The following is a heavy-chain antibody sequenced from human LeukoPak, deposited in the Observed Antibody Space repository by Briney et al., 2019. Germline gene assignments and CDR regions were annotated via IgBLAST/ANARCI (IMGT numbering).Heavy chain of an antibody. Sequence: PGGSLRLSCAASGFTFSSYSMNWVRQAPGKGLEWVSSISSSSSYIYYADSVKGRFTISRDNAKNSLYLQMNSLRAEDTAVYYCARGVYCSGGSCYSGKNWFDPWGQGTLVTVSS. CDR3: ARGVYCSGGSCYSGKNWFDP. V-gene: IGHV3-21*01. CDR1: GFTFSSYS. CDR2: ISSSSSYI. D-gene: IGHD2-15*01. J-gene: IGHJ5*02.